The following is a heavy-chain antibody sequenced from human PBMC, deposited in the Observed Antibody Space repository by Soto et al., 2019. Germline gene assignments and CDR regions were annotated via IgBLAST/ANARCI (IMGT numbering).Heavy chain of an antibody. J-gene: IGHJ6*02. CDR3: ARVCGGDCHYGMDV. CDR1: GGSISSGGYY. V-gene: IGHV4-31*03. CDR2: IYYSGST. D-gene: IGHD2-21*02. Sequence: QVQLQESGPGLVKPSQTLSLTCTVSGGSISSGGYYWSWIRQHPGKGLEWIGYIYYSGSTYYNPCLKSRVTISVDTSKNQFSLKLSSVTAADTAVYYCARVCGGDCHYGMDVWGQGTTVTVSS.